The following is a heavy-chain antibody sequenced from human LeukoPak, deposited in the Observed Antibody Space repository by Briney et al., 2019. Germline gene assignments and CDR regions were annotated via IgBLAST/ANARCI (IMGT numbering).Heavy chain of an antibody. CDR1: GFTVSSNY. Sequence: GGSLRLSCAASGFTVSSNYMSWVRQAPGKGLEWVSVIYSGGSTYYADSVKGRFTISRDNARKSLYLQMNSLRAEDTAVYYCARDVFGWEHPFDYWGQGTLVTVSS. D-gene: IGHD1-26*01. J-gene: IGHJ4*02. CDR3: ARDVFGWEHPFDY. V-gene: IGHV3-53*01. CDR2: IYSGGST.